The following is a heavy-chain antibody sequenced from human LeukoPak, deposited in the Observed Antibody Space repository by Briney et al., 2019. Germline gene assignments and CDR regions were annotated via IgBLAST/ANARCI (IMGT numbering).Heavy chain of an antibody. D-gene: IGHD3-3*01. CDR3: ARDYQLEVDFWSGYPYYYGMDV. V-gene: IGHV4-4*02. CDR1: GGSISSSNW. J-gene: IGHJ6*02. Sequence: SETLSLTCAVSGGSISSSNWWSWVRQPPGKGLEWIGEIYHSGSTNYNPSLKSRVTISVDKSKNQFTLKLSSVTAADTAVYYCARDYQLEVDFWSGYPYYYGMDVWGQGTTVTVSS. CDR2: IYHSGST.